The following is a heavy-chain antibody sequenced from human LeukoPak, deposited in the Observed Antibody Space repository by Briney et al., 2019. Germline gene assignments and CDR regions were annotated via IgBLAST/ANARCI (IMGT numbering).Heavy chain of an antibody. CDR1: GDSVSSNSAA. D-gene: IGHD3-10*01. Sequence: SQTLSLTCAISGDSVSSNSAAWNWIRQSPSRGLEWLGRTYFRSKWYNDYAVSVKSRIIINADTSKNHFSLQLNSVTPEDTAVYFCARNGIGTAYDAFGIWGQGTMVTVSS. CDR3: ARNGIGTAYDAFGI. CDR2: TYFRSKWYN. J-gene: IGHJ3*02. V-gene: IGHV6-1*01.